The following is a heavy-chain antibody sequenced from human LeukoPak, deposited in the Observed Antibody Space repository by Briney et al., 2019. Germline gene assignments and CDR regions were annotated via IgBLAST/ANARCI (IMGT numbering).Heavy chain of an antibody. CDR2: ISSSSSYI. Sequence: GGSLRLSCAASGFTFSSYSMNWVRQAPGKGLEWVSSISSSSSYIYYADSVKGRFTISRDNAKNSLYLQMNSLRAEDTAVYYCARGPNPNFYDSSGYTPLGYWGQGTLVTVSS. D-gene: IGHD3-22*01. CDR1: GFTFSSYS. CDR3: ARGPNPNFYDSSGYTPLGY. J-gene: IGHJ4*02. V-gene: IGHV3-21*04.